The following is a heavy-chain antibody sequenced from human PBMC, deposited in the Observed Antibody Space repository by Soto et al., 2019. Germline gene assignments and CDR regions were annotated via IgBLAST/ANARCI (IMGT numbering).Heavy chain of an antibody. CDR3: AAVGYGSGSYYSPYYYYYCMDV. Sequence: SVKVSCKASGFTFTSSAVQWVRQARGQRLEWIGWIVVGSGNTNYAQKFQERVTITRDMSTSTAYMELSSLRSEDTAVYYFAAVGYGSGSYYSPYYYYYCMDVWGQGTTVTVSS. V-gene: IGHV1-58*01. CDR1: GFTFTSSA. D-gene: IGHD3-10*01. J-gene: IGHJ6*02. CDR2: IVVGSGNT.